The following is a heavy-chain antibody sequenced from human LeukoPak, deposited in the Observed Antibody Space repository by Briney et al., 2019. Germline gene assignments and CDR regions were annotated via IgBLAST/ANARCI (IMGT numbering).Heavy chain of an antibody. CDR2: INHSGST. CDR1: GGSISSYY. J-gene: IGHJ5*02. Sequence: SETLSLTCTVSGGSISSYYWSWIRQPPGKGLEWIGEINHSGSTNYNPSLKSRVTISVDTSKNQFSLKLNSVTAADTAVYYCARLYFGPWGQGTLVTVSS. V-gene: IGHV4-34*01. CDR3: ARLYFGP. D-gene: IGHD2-8*01.